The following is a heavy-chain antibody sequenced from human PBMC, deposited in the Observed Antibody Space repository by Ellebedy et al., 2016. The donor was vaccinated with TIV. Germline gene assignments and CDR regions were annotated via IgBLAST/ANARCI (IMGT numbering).Heavy chain of an antibody. CDR2: VSGSGKTT. J-gene: IGHJ4*02. V-gene: IGHV3-48*04. Sequence: PGGSLRLSCTASGSTFSTYSMNWVRQAPGKGLEWVSYVSGSGKTTYYTDSVKGRFTISRDNAKNSLYLQMNSLRAEDTAVYFCARSRGVSYWGQGTLVTVSS. D-gene: IGHD2-8*01. CDR1: GSTFSTYS. CDR3: ARSRGVSY.